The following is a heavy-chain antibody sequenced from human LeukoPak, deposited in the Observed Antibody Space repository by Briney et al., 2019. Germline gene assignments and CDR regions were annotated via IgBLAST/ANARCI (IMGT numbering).Heavy chain of an antibody. CDR1: GFTFSSYS. V-gene: IGHV3-23*01. CDR3: AKGGYPAKYYYMDV. CDR2: ISGGSRDT. J-gene: IGHJ6*03. D-gene: IGHD5-18*01. Sequence: GGSLRLSCAASGFTFSSYSMNWVRQAPGKGLEWVSGISGGSRDTYYADSVKGRFTISRDNSKNTLYLQMNSLRAEDTALYYCAKGGYPAKYYYMDVWGKGTMVTISS.